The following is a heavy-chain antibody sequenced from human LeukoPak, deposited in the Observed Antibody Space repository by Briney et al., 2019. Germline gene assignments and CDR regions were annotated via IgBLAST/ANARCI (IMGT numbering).Heavy chain of an antibody. CDR2: ISNSGSSI. CDR1: GFTFSSYS. Sequence: GGSLRLSCAASGFTFSSYSMNWVRQAPGKGLEWVSSISNSGSSIYYADSVKGRFTISRDNAKNSLYLQMNSLRAEDTAVYYCARGHWGLDSWGQGTLVSVSS. CDR3: ARGHWGLDS. J-gene: IGHJ4*02. V-gene: IGHV3-21*01. D-gene: IGHD7-27*01.